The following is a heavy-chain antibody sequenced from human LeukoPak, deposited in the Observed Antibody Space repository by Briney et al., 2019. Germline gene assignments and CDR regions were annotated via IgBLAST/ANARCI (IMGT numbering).Heavy chain of an antibody. CDR1: GFTFSSYW. J-gene: IGHJ4*02. V-gene: IGHV3-7*01. Sequence: PGGSLRLSCAAPGFTFSSYWMSWVRQAPGKGLEWVANIKQDGSNKYYADSVKGRFTISRDNAKNTLYLQMNSLRAEDTAVYYCARDGVGPTPFDYWGQGTLVTVSS. D-gene: IGHD1-26*01. CDR3: ARDGVGPTPFDY. CDR2: IKQDGSNK.